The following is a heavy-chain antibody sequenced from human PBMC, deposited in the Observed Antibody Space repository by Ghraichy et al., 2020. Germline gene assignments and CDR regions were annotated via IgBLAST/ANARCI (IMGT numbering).Heavy chain of an antibody. Sequence: SETLSLTCAISGDSVSSNSAAWNWIRQSPSRGLEWLGRIYYRSKWYNDYAVSVKSRITINPDTSKNQFSLQLNSVTPEDTAVYYCARDQSSSWPTGYYYGMDVWGQGTTVTVSS. V-gene: IGHV6-1*01. D-gene: IGHD6-13*01. CDR2: IYYRSKWYN. J-gene: IGHJ6*02. CDR3: ARDQSSSWPTGYYYGMDV. CDR1: GDSVSSNSAA.